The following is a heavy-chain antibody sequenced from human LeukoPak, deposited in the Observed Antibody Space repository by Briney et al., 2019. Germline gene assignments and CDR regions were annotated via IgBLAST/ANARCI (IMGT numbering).Heavy chain of an antibody. J-gene: IGHJ4*02. V-gene: IGHV3-33*01. CDR2: IWCDGSNK. CDR3: ARDRYSGYGGYFDY. CDR1: GFTFSSYG. Sequence: GGSLRLSCAASGFTFSSYGMHWVRQAPGKGLEWVAVIWCDGSNKYYADSVKGRFTISRDNSKNTLYLQMNSLRAEDTAVYYCARDRYSGYGGYFDYWGQGTLVTVSS. D-gene: IGHD5-12*01.